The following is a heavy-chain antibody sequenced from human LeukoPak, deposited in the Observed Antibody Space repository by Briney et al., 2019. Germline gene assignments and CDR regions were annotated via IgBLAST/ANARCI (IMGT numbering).Heavy chain of an antibody. D-gene: IGHD2-2*01. J-gene: IGHJ4*02. CDR2: ISSSSSTI. Sequence: GGSLRLSCAASGFTFSSYSMNWVRQAPGKGLEWVSYISSSSSTIYYADSVKGRFTISRDNAKNSLYLQMNSLRAEDTAVYYCAKVAGRGGYCSSTSCYEGDYWGQGTLVTVSS. CDR3: AKVAGRGGYCSSTSCYEGDY. CDR1: GFTFSSYS. V-gene: IGHV3-48*01.